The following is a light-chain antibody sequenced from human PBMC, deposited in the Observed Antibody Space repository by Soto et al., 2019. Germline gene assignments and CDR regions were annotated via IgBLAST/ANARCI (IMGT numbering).Light chain of an antibody. V-gene: IGLV2-8*01. CDR2: EIN. J-gene: IGLJ1*01. CDR1: SSDVGAYDY. Sequence: HSALTQPASACGSPGQSVTISCTGTSSDVGAYDYVSWYQQNPGKAPKLMIYEINKRPSGVPDRFSGSKSGNTDSLTVSGLQAEDQADYYCSSFAGSNNFPYVFGTGTRVTV. CDR3: SSFAGSNNFPYV.